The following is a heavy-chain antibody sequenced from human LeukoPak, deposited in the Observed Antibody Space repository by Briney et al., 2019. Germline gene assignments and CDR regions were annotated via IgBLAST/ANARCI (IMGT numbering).Heavy chain of an antibody. D-gene: IGHD3-22*01. CDR3: ARDGLGGYTNNYYYYYMDV. J-gene: IGHJ6*03. Sequence: GASVKVSCKASGYTFTSYGISWVRQAPGQGLEWMGWISAYNGNTNYAQKLQGRVTMTTDTSTSTAYMELRSLRSDDTAVYYCARDGLGGYTNNYYYYYMDVWGKGTTVTVSS. CDR1: GYTFTSYG. CDR2: ISAYNGNT. V-gene: IGHV1-18*01.